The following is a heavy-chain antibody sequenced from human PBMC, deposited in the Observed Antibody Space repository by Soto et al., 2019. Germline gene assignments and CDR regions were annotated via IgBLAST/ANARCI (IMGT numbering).Heavy chain of an antibody. CDR2: IYYSGST. CDR3: ARILLDSSSWYYFDY. D-gene: IGHD6-13*01. CDR1: GGSISSYY. V-gene: IGHV4-59*08. Sequence: SETLSLTCTVSGGSISSYYWSWIRQPPGKGLEWIGYIYYSGSTNYNPSLKSRVTISVDTSKNQFSLKLSSVTAADTAVYYCARILLDSSSWYYFDYCGQGTLVTVSS. J-gene: IGHJ4*02.